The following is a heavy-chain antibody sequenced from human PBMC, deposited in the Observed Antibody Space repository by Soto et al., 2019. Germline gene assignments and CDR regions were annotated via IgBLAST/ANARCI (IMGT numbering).Heavy chain of an antibody. CDR2: INAGNGNT. Sequence: ASVKVSCKASGYTFISYAIHWVRQAPGQRLEWMGWINAGNGNTKYSQKFQGRVTITRDTSASTAYMELTSLRAEDTAVYYCARELQGLYYFDYWGQGTLVTVSS. J-gene: IGHJ4*02. CDR3: ARELQGLYYFDY. D-gene: IGHD2-15*01. CDR1: GYTFISYA. V-gene: IGHV1-3*01.